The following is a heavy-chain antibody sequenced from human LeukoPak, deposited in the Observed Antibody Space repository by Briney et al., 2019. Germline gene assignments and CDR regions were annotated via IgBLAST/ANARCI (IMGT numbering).Heavy chain of an antibody. CDR2: MRSKANSYAT. J-gene: IGHJ3*02. CDR3: AIFGVADGAFDI. V-gene: IGHV3-73*01. CDR1: GFTFSGSA. Sequence: GGSLKLSFAASGFTFSGSAMHWVRQASGKGLEWVGRMRSKANSYATAYAESVKGMFTISRDDSKNTAYLQMNSLKTEDTAVYYCAIFGVADGAFDIWGQGTMVTVSS. D-gene: IGHD3-3*01.